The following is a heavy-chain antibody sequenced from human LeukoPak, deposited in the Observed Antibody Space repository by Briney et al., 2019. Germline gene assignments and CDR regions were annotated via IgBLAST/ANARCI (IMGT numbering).Heavy chain of an antibody. CDR2: IKQDGSEK. D-gene: IGHD5-12*01. V-gene: IGHV3-7*01. Sequence: GGSLRLSCGASGFTFSSYWMSWVRQAPGKGLEWVANIKQDGSEKYYVDSVKGRFTISRDNAKNSLYLQMNSLRAEDTAVYYCARECIVATIKDYWGQGTLVTVSS. CDR1: GFTFSSYW. CDR3: ARECIVATIKDY. J-gene: IGHJ4*02.